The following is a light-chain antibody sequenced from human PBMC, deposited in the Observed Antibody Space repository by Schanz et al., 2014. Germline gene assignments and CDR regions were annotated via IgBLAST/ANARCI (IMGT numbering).Light chain of an antibody. CDR3: CSYSHTRTFVL. CDR1: SSDVGSYNL. CDR2: EGS. V-gene: IGLV2-23*03. J-gene: IGLJ2*01. Sequence: QSVLTQPASVSGSPGQSITISCTGTSSDVGSYNLVSWYQHHPGKAPKLMIYEGSKRPSGVSNRFSGSGSGNTASLTISGLQAEDEATYYCCSYSHTRTFVLFGGGTKLTVL.